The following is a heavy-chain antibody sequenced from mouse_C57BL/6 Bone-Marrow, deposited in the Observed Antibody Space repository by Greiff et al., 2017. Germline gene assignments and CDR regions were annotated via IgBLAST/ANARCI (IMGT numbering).Heavy chain of an antibody. CDR3: ARPYYSKYWYVDV. Sequence: QVQLQQPGAELVKPGASVKMSCKASGYTFTGYWITWVKQRPGQGLEWIGDIYPGSGSTNYNEKFKSKATLTVDTSSSTAYMQLSSLTSEDAAVYSCARPYYSKYWYVDVWGRGTTVTVSS. CDR1: GYTFTGYW. J-gene: IGHJ1*03. CDR2: IYPGSGST. D-gene: IGHD2-5*01. V-gene: IGHV1-55*01.